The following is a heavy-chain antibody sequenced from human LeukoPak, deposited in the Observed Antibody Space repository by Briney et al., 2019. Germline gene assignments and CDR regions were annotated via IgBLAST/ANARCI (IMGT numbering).Heavy chain of an antibody. J-gene: IGHJ4*02. D-gene: IGHD3-22*01. CDR3: AREHYDSSGYYPAFDY. Sequence: SVKVSCKASGYTFTSYYLHWVRQAPGQGLEWMGRIIPILGIANYAQKFQGRVTITADKSTSTAYMELSSLRSEDTAVYYCAREHYDSSGYYPAFDYWGQGTLVTVSS. CDR1: GYTFTSYY. CDR2: IIPILGIA. V-gene: IGHV1-69*04.